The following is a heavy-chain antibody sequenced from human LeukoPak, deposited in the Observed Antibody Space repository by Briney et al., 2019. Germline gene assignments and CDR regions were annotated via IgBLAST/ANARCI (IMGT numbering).Heavy chain of an antibody. D-gene: IGHD3-22*01. CDR3: ARGSYSSGWLSKYYYDSSGPLDY. CDR1: GGSFSGYY. J-gene: IGHJ4*02. CDR2: INHSGST. Sequence: PSETLSLTCAVYGGSFSGYYWSWIRQPPGKGLEWIGEINHSGSTNYNPSLKSRVTISVDTSKNQFSLKLSSVTAADTAVYYCARGSYSSGWLSKYYYDSSGPLDYWGQGTLVTVSS. V-gene: IGHV4-34*01.